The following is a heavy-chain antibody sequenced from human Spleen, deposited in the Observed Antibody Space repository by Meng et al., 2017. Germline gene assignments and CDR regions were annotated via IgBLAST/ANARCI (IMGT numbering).Heavy chain of an antibody. V-gene: IGHV3-33*01. D-gene: IGHD3-10*01. J-gene: IGHJ4*02. CDR1: GFIFRNYG. CDR2: IWYDGSEK. Sequence: GESLKISCAASGFIFRNYGMHWVRQAPGKGLEWVAVIWYDGSEKYYVDSVKGRFTISRDNSKNTLYLQMNSLRAEDTAVYFCASGYGARGVTFDHWGQGTLVTVSS. CDR3: ASGYGARGVTFDH.